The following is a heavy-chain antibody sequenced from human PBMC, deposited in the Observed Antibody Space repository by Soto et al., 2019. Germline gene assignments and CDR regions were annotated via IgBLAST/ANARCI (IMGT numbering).Heavy chain of an antibody. D-gene: IGHD3-9*01. CDR2: IYYSGST. V-gene: IGHV4-59*01. Sequence: SETLSLTCTVSGGSIISYCWSWIRQPPGKGLEWIGYIYYSGSTNYNPSLKSRVTISVDTPKNQFSLKLSSVTAADTAVYYCARALILTGYYIHDAFDIWGQGTMVTVSS. CDR3: ARALILTGYYIHDAFDI. J-gene: IGHJ3*02. CDR1: GGSIISYC.